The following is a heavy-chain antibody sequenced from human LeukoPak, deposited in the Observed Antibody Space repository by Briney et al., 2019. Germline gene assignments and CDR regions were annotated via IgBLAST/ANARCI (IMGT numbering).Heavy chain of an antibody. J-gene: IGHJ4*02. D-gene: IGHD5-18*01. V-gene: IGHV4-59*02. Sequence: GSLRLSCAASGFTVSSNYMSWVRQAPGKGLEWIGYIYYSGSTNYNPSLKSRVTLSVDTSKNQFSLKLSSVTAADTAVYYCARGGGSGYSYGWGQGTLVTVSS. CDR3: ARGGGSGYSYG. CDR1: GFTVSSNY. CDR2: IYYSGST.